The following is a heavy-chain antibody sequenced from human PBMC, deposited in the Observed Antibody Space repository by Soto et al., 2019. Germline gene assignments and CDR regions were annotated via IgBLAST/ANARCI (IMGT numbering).Heavy chain of an antibody. J-gene: IGHJ5*02. Sequence: ASVKVSCKASGYSFTNNDVSWVRQATGQGLEWMGWMNPGSGDTGYAQKFQGRVTMTRDISIATAYMELSSLRSDDTAIYYCARMETFGSLNWFDPWGQGSLVTVSA. CDR3: ARMETFGSLNWFDP. D-gene: IGHD3-16*01. V-gene: IGHV1-8*01. CDR1: GYSFTNND. CDR2: MNPGSGDT.